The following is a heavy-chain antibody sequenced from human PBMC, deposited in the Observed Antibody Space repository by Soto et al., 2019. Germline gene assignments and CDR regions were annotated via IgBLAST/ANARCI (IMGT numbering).Heavy chain of an antibody. CDR2: ISGSGGST. Sequence: GGALRLSCAASVFTFSSDAMSWVRQAPGKGLEWVSAISGSGGSTYYADSVKGRFTISRDNAKNSLYLQMNSLRVEDTAIDYCARTPRLLDSWGQGPLVTVSS. V-gene: IGHV3-23*01. CDR3: ARTPRLLDS. CDR1: VFTFSSDA. D-gene: IGHD6-6*01. J-gene: IGHJ4*02.